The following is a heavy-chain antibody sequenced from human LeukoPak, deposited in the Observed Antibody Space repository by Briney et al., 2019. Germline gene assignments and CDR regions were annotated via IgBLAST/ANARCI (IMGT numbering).Heavy chain of an antibody. CDR1: GFTFSSYA. CDR3: ARSYWLLRSIDY. J-gene: IGHJ4*02. Sequence: GGSLRLSCAASGFTFSSYAMHWVRQAPGKGLEWVAVISYDGSNKYYADSVKGRFTISRDNSKNTLYLQMNSLRAEDTAVYYCARSYWLLRSIDYWGQGTLVTVSS. V-gene: IGHV3-30*04. D-gene: IGHD3-9*01. CDR2: ISYDGSNK.